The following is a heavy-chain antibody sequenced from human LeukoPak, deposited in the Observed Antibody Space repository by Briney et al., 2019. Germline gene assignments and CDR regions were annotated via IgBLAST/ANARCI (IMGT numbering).Heavy chain of an antibody. CDR3: ALLSWVPIVVVPAASDAFDI. V-gene: IGHV3-23*01. J-gene: IGHJ3*02. CDR2: ISGSGGST. Sequence: GGSLRLSCAASGFTFSSYAMSWVRQAPGKGLEWVSAISGSGGSTYYADSVKGRFTISRDNSKNTLYLQMNSLRAEDTAVYYCALLSWVPIVVVPAASDAFDIWGQGTMVTVSS. CDR1: GFTFSSYA. D-gene: IGHD2-2*01.